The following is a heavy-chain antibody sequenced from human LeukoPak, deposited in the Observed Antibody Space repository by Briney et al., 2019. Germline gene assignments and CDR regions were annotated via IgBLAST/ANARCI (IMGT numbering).Heavy chain of an antibody. D-gene: IGHD2-15*01. V-gene: IGHV4-34*01. CDR1: GGSFSGYY. J-gene: IGHJ3*02. CDR2: INHSGST. Sequence: SETLSLTCAVYGGSFSGYYWSWIRQPPGKGLEWIGEINHSGSTNYNPSLKSRVTISVDTSKNQFSLKLSSVTAADTAVYYCANLLESFDIWGQGTMVTVSS. CDR3: ANLLESFDI.